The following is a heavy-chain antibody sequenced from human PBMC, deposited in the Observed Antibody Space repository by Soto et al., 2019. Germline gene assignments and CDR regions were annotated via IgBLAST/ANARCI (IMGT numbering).Heavy chain of an antibody. D-gene: IGHD3-10*01. Sequence: AASVKVSCKASGYTFTSHYMHWVRPAPGQRLEWMGIINPSGGSTSYAQKFQGRVTMTRDTSTSTVYMELSSLRSEDTAVYYCAREVRRITMVRGSRYGMDVWGQGTTVTVSS. CDR3: AREVRRITMVRGSRYGMDV. V-gene: IGHV1-46*01. CDR2: INPSGGST. CDR1: GYTFTSHY. J-gene: IGHJ6*02.